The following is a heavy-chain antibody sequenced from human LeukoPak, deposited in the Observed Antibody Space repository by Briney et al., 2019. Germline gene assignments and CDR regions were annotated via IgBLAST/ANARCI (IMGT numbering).Heavy chain of an antibody. CDR2: ISSSSYM. CDR1: GFTFSSYS. J-gene: IGHJ6*02. D-gene: IGHD6-13*01. Sequence: GGSLRLSCAASGFTFSSYSMNWVRQAPGKGLEWVSSISSSSYMYYADSVKGRFTISRDNAKNSLYLQMNSLRAEDTAVYYCARGTAAGAYYYYGMDVWGQGTTVTVSS. CDR3: ARGTAAGAYYYYGMDV. V-gene: IGHV3-21*01.